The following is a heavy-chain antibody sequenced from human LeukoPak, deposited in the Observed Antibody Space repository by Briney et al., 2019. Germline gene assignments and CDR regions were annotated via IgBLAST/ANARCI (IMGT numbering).Heavy chain of an antibody. D-gene: IGHD2-15*01. V-gene: IGHV1-58*02. CDR3: AAPSRYCSGGSCYFPYYYGMDV. J-gene: IGHJ6*02. CDR1: GFTFTSSA. Sequence: SVKVSCKASGFTFTSSAMQWVRQARGQRIEWIGWIVVGSGNTNYAQKFQERVTITRDMSTSTAYMELSSLRSEDTAVYYCAAPSRYCSGGSCYFPYYYGMDVWGQGTTVTVSS. CDR2: IVVGSGNT.